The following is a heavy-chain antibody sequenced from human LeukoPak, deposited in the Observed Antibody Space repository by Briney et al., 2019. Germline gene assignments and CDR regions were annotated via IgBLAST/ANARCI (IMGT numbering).Heavy chain of an antibody. V-gene: IGHV4-38-2*02. D-gene: IGHD4-17*01. CDR1: GYSISTGYY. CDR2: FYISGST. Sequence: PSETLSLTCTVSGYSISTGYYWGWVRQSPENGLEWIGSFYISGSTYYNPSLESRVTISVDTSKNQFSLELHSVTVADTAVYYCARAWTTVTPFDFWGQGILVTVSS. CDR3: ARAWTTVTPFDF. J-gene: IGHJ4*02.